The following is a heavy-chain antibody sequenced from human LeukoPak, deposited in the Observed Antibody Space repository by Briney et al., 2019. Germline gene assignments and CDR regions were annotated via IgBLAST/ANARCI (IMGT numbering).Heavy chain of an antibody. CDR3: ARDHRVVVAAKYFDY. CDR1: GYTFTSYY. Sequence: ASVKVSCKASGYTFTSYYMHWVRQAPGQGLEWMGIINPSGGSTSYAQKFQGRVTMTRDMSTSTVYMELSSLRPEDTAVYYCARDHRVVVAAKYFDYWGQGTLVTVSS. V-gene: IGHV1-46*01. CDR2: INPSGGST. J-gene: IGHJ4*02. D-gene: IGHD2-15*01.